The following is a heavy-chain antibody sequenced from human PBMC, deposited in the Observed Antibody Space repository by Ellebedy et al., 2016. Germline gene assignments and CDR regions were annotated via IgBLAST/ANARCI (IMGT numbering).Heavy chain of an antibody. D-gene: IGHD3-10*01. V-gene: IGHV3-7*01. CDR1: AFTLSSHY. CDR2: IREDGSEM. Sequence: GGSLRLXXAASAFTLSSHYMSWVRQAPGKGLEWVANIREDGSEMYYVDSVKGRFTISRDNAKNSLYLQMNSLRAEDTAVYYCAREVKGPMVRGDPNDYWGQGTLVTVSS. J-gene: IGHJ4*02. CDR3: AREVKGPMVRGDPNDY.